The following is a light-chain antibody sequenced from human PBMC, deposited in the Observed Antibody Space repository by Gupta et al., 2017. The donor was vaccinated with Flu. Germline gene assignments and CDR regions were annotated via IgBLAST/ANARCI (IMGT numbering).Light chain of an antibody. V-gene: IGKV1D-12*01. CDR1: QSINNW. Sequence: DIQMTQSPSSVSASVGDRVTITCRASQSINNWLAWYQHKPGKAPKLLIYAASSLQSGVPSRFSGSGYGTGFTLSISTRQPEDFASYYCQQSNSFLPLTFGPGTKVDIK. CDR3: QQSNSFLPLT. J-gene: IGKJ3*01. CDR2: AAS.